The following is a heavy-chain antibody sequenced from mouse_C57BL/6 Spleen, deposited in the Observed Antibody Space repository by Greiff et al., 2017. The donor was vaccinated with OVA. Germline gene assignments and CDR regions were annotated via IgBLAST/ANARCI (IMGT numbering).Heavy chain of an antibody. D-gene: IGHD1-1*01. CDR3: ARSPYYGSSHWYFDV. CDR1: GFNIKDYY. J-gene: IGHJ1*03. Sequence: EVQLQQSGAELVKPGASVKLSCTASGFNIKDYYMHWVKQRTEQGLEWIGRIDPEDGETKYAPNFQGKATITADTSSNTAYLQLSSLTSEDTAVYYCARSPYYGSSHWYFDVWGTGTTVTVSS. CDR2: IDPEDGET. V-gene: IGHV14-2*01.